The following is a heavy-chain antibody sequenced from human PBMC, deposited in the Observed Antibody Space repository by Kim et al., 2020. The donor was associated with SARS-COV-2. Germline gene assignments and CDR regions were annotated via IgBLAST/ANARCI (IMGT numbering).Heavy chain of an antibody. D-gene: IGHD2-2*01. Sequence: SETLSLTCAVYGGSFSGYYWSWIRQPPGKGLEWIGEINHSGSTNYNPSLKSRVTISVDTSKNQFSLKLSSVTAADTAVYYCARGIAYQLPLQYYYYYMDVWGKGTTVTVSS. CDR2: INHSGST. V-gene: IGHV4-34*01. J-gene: IGHJ6*03. CDR3: ARGIAYQLPLQYYYYYMDV. CDR1: GGSFSGYY.